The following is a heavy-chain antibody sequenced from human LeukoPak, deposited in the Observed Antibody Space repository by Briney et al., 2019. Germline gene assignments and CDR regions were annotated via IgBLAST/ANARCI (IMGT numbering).Heavy chain of an antibody. J-gene: IGHJ4*02. V-gene: IGHV1-18*01. D-gene: IGHD6-13*01. CDR1: GYTFTSYG. CDR2: ISAYNGNT. Sequence: GASVKVSCKASGYTFTSYGISWVRQAPGQGLEWMGWISAYNGNTNYAQKLQGRVTMTTDTSTSTAYMELRSLRSDDTAVYYCARDRMRAGYSSSWYDPLIDYWGRGTLVTVSS. CDR3: ARDRMRAGYSSSWYDPLIDY.